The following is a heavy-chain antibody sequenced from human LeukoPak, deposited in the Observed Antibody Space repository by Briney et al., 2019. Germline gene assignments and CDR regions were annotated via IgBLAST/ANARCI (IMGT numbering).Heavy chain of an antibody. Sequence: TSETLSLTCAVYGGSFSGYYWSWIRQPPGKGLEWIGEINHSGSTNYNPSLKNRVTISVDTSKNQFSLKLSSVTAADTAVYYCARDSDSSGWSHWGQGTLVTVSS. CDR1: GGSFSGYY. V-gene: IGHV4-34*01. J-gene: IGHJ4*02. D-gene: IGHD6-19*01. CDR3: ARDSDSSGWSH. CDR2: INHSGST.